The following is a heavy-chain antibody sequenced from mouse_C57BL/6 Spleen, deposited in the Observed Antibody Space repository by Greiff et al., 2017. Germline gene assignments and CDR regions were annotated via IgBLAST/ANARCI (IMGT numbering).Heavy chain of an antibody. V-gene: IGHV10-1*01. Sequence: EVHLVESGGGLVQPKGSLKLSCAASGFSFNTYAMNWVRQAPGKGLEWVARIRSKSNNYATYYADSVKDRFTISRDDSESMLYLQMNNLKTEDTAMYYCVRHADRGAMDYWGQGTSVTVSS. J-gene: IGHJ4*01. CDR1: GFSFNTYA. CDR2: IRSKSNNYAT. CDR3: VRHADRGAMDY.